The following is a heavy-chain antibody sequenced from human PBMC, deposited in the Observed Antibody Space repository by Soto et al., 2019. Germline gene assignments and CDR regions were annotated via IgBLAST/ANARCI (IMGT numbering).Heavy chain of an antibody. CDR3: AGVWYHDSSGYYAFDY. D-gene: IGHD3-22*01. CDR1: GDGFSNYG. Sequence: GASVKVSCKASGDGFSNYGFSWVRQAPGQGLEWMGWISAYDGQTNYTKKFQGRVTMTTDTSSSTAYMELRSLRSDDTAVYYCAGVWYHDSSGYYAFDYWGLGTLVTVSS. CDR2: ISAYDGQT. V-gene: IGHV1-18*01. J-gene: IGHJ4*02.